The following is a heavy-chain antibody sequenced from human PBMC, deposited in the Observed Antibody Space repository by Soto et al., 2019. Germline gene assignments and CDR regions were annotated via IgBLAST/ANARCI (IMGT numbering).Heavy chain of an antibody. CDR2: ISGSGGST. CDR1: GFTFSSYA. J-gene: IGHJ6*02. D-gene: IGHD2-2*01. V-gene: IGHV3-23*01. CDR3: AKEVVPAASQNYYYGMDV. Sequence: PGGSLRLSCAASGFTFSSYAMSWVRQAPGKGLEWVSAISGSGGSTYYADSVKGRFTISRDNSKNTLYLQMNSLRAEDTAVYYCAKEVVPAASQNYYYGMDVWGQGTTVTVSS.